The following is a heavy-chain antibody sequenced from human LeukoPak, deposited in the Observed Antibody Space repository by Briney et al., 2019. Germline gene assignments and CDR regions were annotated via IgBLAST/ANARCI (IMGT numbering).Heavy chain of an antibody. Sequence: GGSLRLSCAASGFPFSDYVMHWVRQAPGKGLEWVAVIRYDGNNKYYADSVKGRFTISRDSSKNMLYLQMNSLGTEDTAVYYCAKDRWGAVASFDYWGQGTLVTVSS. V-gene: IGHV3-30*02. D-gene: IGHD6-19*01. J-gene: IGHJ4*02. CDR3: AKDRWGAVASFDY. CDR1: GFPFSDYV. CDR2: IRYDGNNK.